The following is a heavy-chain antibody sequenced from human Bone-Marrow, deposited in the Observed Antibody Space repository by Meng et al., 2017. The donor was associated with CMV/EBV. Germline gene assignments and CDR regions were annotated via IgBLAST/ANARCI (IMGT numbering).Heavy chain of an antibody. J-gene: IGHJ4*02. D-gene: IGHD3-22*01. CDR2: IYDSGSI. V-gene: IGHV4-30-4*08. CDR1: GDSINSGDYY. CDR3: AKLSGSGTTSSGYHYAFDS. Sequence: HAQPLESAPGLVKPSQTLALTASVSGDSINSGDYYWSWIRQPPGKGLAWIGYIYDSGSIYYNPSLESRLTISADTSKNQFSLNLSSVTAADNDVHFCAKLSGSGTTSSGYHYAFDSWGQGPLVTVSS.